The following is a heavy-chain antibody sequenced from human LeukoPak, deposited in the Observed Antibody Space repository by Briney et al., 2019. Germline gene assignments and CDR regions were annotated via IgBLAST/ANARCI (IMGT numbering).Heavy chain of an antibody. V-gene: IGHV3-23*01. D-gene: IGHD2-15*01. J-gene: IGHJ4*02. CDR3: TKRGAYGSGRSYFFEF. CDR2: ISGSGGET. Sequence: GGSLRLSCAASGFTFSSHAMSWVRQAPGKGLEWVSSISGSGGETFYADSVKGRFAISRDNVKNTLDLQMNSLRVGDTAVYYCTKRGAYGSGRSYFFEFWGQGILVTVSS. CDR1: GFTFSSHA.